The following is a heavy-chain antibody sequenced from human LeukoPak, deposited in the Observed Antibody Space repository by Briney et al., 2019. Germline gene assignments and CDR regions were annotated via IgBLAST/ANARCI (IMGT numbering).Heavy chain of an antibody. CDR3: AGGVGGGDFDY. CDR2: IYYSGST. Sequence: PSETLSLTCTVSGGSISSYYWSWIRQPPGKGLEWIGYIYYSGSTNYNPSLKSRVTISVDTSKNQFSLKLSSVTAADTAVYYCAGGVGGGDFDYWGQGTLVTVSS. CDR1: GGSISSYY. V-gene: IGHV4-59*01. J-gene: IGHJ4*02. D-gene: IGHD1-26*01.